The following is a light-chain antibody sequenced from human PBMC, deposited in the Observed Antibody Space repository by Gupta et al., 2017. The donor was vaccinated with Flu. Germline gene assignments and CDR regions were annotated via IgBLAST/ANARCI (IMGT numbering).Light chain of an antibody. Sequence: ELVLTDSPGTRSLSPGERVTLSCRASQSVISSYLAWYQQKPGQAPRLLIYGASSRATGIPDRFSGSGSGTDFALTISRLEPEDFAVYYCQQYGGSPWTFGQGTKVEIK. CDR1: QSVISSY. CDR2: GAS. V-gene: IGKV3-20*01. CDR3: QQYGGSPWT. J-gene: IGKJ1*01.